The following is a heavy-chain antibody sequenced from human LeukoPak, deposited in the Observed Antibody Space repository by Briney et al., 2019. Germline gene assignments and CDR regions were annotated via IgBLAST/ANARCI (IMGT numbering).Heavy chain of an antibody. J-gene: IGHJ4*02. CDR3: ARDKGGSGSYYNDY. CDR2: INPNSGGT. Sequence: ASVKVSCKASGGTFSSYAISWVRQAPGQGLEWMGRINPNSGGTNYAQKFQGRVTMTRDTSISTAYMELSRLRSDDTAVYYCARDKGGSGSYYNDYWGQGTLVTVSS. D-gene: IGHD3-10*01. V-gene: IGHV1-2*02. CDR1: GGTFSSYA.